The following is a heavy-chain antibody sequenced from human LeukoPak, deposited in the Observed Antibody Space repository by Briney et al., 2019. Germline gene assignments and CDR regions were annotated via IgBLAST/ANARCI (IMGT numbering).Heavy chain of an antibody. V-gene: IGHV1-69*13. Sequence: SVKVSCKASGYTLTSYGISWVRQAPGQGLEWMGGIIPIFGTANYAQKFQGRVTITADESTSTAYMELSSLRSEDTAVYYCARDRDEGLGGFLEYYWGQGTLVTVSS. CDR1: GYTLTSYG. D-gene: IGHD3-3*01. CDR3: ARDRDEGLGGFLEYY. J-gene: IGHJ4*02. CDR2: IIPIFGTA.